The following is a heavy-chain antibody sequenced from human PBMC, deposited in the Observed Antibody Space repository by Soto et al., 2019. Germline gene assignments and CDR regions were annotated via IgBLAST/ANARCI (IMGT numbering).Heavy chain of an antibody. CDR2: IYTSGST. D-gene: IGHD3-10*01. J-gene: IGHJ5*02. CDR3: RRYRSRQGFGELLFPPGKFYWFDP. V-gene: IGHV4-4*07. Sequence: SETLSLTCTVSGGSISSYYWSWIRQPAGKGLERIGRIYTSGSTNYNPSLKSRVNMSVDTSKKQIYKKLSSVTAADKAVKYNRRYRSRQGFGELLFPPGKFYWFDPWVQGTLVTVS. CDR1: GGSISSYY.